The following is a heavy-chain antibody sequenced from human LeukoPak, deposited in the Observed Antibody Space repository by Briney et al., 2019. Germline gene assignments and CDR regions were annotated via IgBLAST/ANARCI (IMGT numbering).Heavy chain of an antibody. J-gene: IGHJ2*01. Sequence: SETLSLTCAVDGGSFSGYYWSWIRQPPGKGLEWIGEINHSGSTNYNPSLKSRVTISVDTSKNQFSLKLSSVTAADTAVYYCAANSGWWRYFDLWGRGTLVTVSS. V-gene: IGHV4-34*01. D-gene: IGHD6-19*01. CDR3: AANSGWWRYFDL. CDR2: INHSGST. CDR1: GGSFSGYY.